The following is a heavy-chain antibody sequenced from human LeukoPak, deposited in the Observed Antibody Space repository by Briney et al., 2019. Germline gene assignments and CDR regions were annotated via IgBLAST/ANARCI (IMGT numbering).Heavy chain of an antibody. V-gene: IGHV4-34*12. CDR2: VIHSGST. D-gene: IGHD2-2*01. Sequence: SETLSLTCAVYGGPFSGYYWSWVRQSPGKGLEWIGEVIHSGSTNYNPSLKSRVTISVDTSKNQFSLNLRSVTAADTAVYYCARRPGPNILEPAATAEFDYWGQGTLVTVSS. CDR1: GGPFSGYY. J-gene: IGHJ4*02. CDR3: ARRPGPNILEPAATAEFDY.